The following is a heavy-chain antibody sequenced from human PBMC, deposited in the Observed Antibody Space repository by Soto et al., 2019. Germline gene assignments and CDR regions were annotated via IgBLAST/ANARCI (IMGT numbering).Heavy chain of an antibody. V-gene: IGHV1-58*01. CDR1: GFTFTSSA. CDR2: IVVGSGNT. D-gene: IGHD2-2*01. J-gene: IGHJ6*02. Sequence: SVKVSCKASGFTFTSSAVQWVRQARGQRLEWIGWIVVGSGNTNYAQKFQGRVTITADESTNTAYMELSSLRSEDTAVYYCALVGFVLVPTTVNSDYYYYAMDVWGQGTTVTVSS. CDR3: ALVGFVLVPTTVNSDYYYYAMDV.